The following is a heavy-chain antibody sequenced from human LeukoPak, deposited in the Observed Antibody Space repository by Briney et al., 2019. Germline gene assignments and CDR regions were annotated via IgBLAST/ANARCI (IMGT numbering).Heavy chain of an antibody. Sequence: GGSLRLSCAASGFTFSSYAMSWVRQAPGKGLEWVSAISGSGGSTYYADSVKGRFTISRDNSKNTLYLQMNSLRAEDTAVYYCATCDIGATYSSSWYYFDYWGQGTLVTVSS. CDR2: ISGSGGST. D-gene: IGHD6-13*01. CDR3: ATCDIGATYSSSWYYFDY. V-gene: IGHV3-23*01. CDR1: GFTFSSYA. J-gene: IGHJ4*02.